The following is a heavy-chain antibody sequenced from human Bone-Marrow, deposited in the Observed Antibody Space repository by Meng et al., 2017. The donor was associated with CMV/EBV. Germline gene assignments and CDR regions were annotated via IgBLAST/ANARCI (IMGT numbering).Heavy chain of an antibody. D-gene: IGHD3-16*01. V-gene: IGHV3-30-3*01. Sequence: GESLKISCAASGFTFSSYAMHWVRQAPGKGLEWVAVISYDGSNKYYADSVKGRFIISRDNSKNTLYLQMNSLRAEDTAVYYCARGRYSWGEWGQGTLVTVSS. CDR2: ISYDGSNK. CDR3: ARGRYSWGE. CDR1: GFTFSSYA. J-gene: IGHJ4*02.